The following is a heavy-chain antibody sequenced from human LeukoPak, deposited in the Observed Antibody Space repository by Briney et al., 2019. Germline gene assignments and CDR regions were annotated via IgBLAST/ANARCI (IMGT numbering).Heavy chain of an antibody. CDR2: IYYSGST. V-gene: IGHV4-59*13. Sequence: SETPSLTCTVSGGTFSSYYWSWIRQPPGKGLEWIGYIYYSGSTNYNPSLKSRVTMSVDTSKNQFSLKLSSVTAADTAVYYCARELGGNYGGNTGSNWGQGTLVTVSS. CDR3: ARELGGNYGGNTGSN. J-gene: IGHJ4*02. CDR1: GGTFSSYY. D-gene: IGHD4-23*01.